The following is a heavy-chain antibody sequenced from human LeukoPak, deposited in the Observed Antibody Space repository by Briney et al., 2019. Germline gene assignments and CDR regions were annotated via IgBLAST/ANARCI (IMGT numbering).Heavy chain of an antibody. CDR3: ARVVTRLREGKYHYDMDV. D-gene: IGHD3-10*01. CDR1: GGTFSSYA. J-gene: IGHJ6*02. CDR2: IIPIFGTA. V-gene: IGHV1-69*13. Sequence: SVKVSCKASGGTFSSYAISWVRQAPGQGLEWMGGIIPIFGTANYAQKFQGRVTITADESASTAYMELSSLRSEDTAVYYCARVVTRLREGKYHYDMDVWGQGTTVTVSS.